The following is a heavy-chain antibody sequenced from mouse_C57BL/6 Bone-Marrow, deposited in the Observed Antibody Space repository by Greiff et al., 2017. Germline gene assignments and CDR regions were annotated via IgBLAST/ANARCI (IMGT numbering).Heavy chain of an antibody. D-gene: IGHD1-1*01. Sequence: EVQLQQSGPELVKPGASVKISCKASGYTFTDYYMNWVKQSHGKSLEWIGDINPNNGGTSYNQKFKGKATLTVDKSSSTAYMELRSLTSEDSAVYYCARWGNYYGSYWGQGTLVTVSA. CDR1: GYTFTDYY. J-gene: IGHJ3*01. CDR3: ARWGNYYGSY. CDR2: INPNNGGT. V-gene: IGHV1-26*01.